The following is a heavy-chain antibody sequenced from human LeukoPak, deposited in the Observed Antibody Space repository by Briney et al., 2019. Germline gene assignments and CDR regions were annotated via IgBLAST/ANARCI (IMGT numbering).Heavy chain of an antibody. CDR2: IWYDGSNK. D-gene: IGHD3-10*01. CDR3: ARSNYYGSGSYYRLAGYFDY. J-gene: IGHJ4*02. V-gene: IGHV3-33*01. CDR1: GFTFSNYG. Sequence: GGSLRLSCAASGFTFSNYGMHWVRQAPGKGLEWVAVIWYDGSNKYYADSVKGRFTISRDNSKNTLYLQMNSLRAEDTAVYYCARSNYYGSGSYYRLAGYFDYWGQGTLVTVSS.